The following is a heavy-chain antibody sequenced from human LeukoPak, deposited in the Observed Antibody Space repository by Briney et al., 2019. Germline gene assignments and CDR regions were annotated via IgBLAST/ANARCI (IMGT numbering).Heavy chain of an antibody. D-gene: IGHD6-19*01. J-gene: IGHJ4*02. V-gene: IGHV4-4*07. Sequence: SETLSLTCTVSGGSISSCYWSWVRQPAGKGLEWIGRIYTSGSTNYNPSLKSRVTMSVDTSKNQFSLKLSSVTAADTAVYYCARDRQPGIAVAGIDYFDYWGQGTLVTVSS. CDR1: GGSISSCY. CDR2: IYTSGST. CDR3: ARDRQPGIAVAGIDYFDY.